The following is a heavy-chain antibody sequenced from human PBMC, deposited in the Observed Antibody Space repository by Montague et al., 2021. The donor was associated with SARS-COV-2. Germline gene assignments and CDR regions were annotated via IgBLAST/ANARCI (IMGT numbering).Heavy chain of an antibody. J-gene: IGHJ6*02. V-gene: IGHV4-34*01. D-gene: IGHD6-19*01. Sequence: SETLSLTCAVYGGSFSGYCWSWIRQSPGKGLEWIGEINHSGDTNYNPPLKSRVTISVDTSKNQFSLKLRSVTAADMAVYYCARGVLGENRYASGWFLTHPCNSLDVRGQGTTVPVSS. CDR3: ARGVLGENRYASGWFLTHPCNSLDV. CDR2: INHSGDT. CDR1: GGSFSGYC.